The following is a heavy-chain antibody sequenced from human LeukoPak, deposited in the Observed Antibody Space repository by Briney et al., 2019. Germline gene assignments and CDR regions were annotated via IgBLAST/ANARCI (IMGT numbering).Heavy chain of an antibody. CDR2: IYYSGST. Sequence: PSETLSLTCTVSGGSISSYYWSWIRQPPGKGLEWIGYIYYSGSTNYNPSLKSRITISVDTSKNQFSLKLSSVTAAATAVYYCALERRGYFDNWGQGTLVTVSS. CDR3: ALERRGYFDN. J-gene: IGHJ4*02. CDR1: GGSISSYY. V-gene: IGHV4-59*01. D-gene: IGHD1-1*01.